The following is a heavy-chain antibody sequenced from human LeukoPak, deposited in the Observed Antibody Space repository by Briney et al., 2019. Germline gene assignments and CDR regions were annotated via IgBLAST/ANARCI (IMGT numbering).Heavy chain of an antibody. CDR3: ASQYDFWSGSQWTDFDY. CDR2: IKQDGSEK. V-gene: IGHV3-7*01. D-gene: IGHD3-3*01. Sequence: PGGSLRLSCAASGFTFSSYWMSWVRQAPGKGLEWVANIKQDGSEKYYVDSVKGRFTISRDNAKNSLYLQMNSLRAEDTAVYYCASQYDFWSGSQWTDFDYWGQGTLVTVSS. J-gene: IGHJ4*02. CDR1: GFTFSSYW.